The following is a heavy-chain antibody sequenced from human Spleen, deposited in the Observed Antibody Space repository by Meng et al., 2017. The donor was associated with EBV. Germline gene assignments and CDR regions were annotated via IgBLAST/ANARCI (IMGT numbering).Heavy chain of an antibody. CDR3: AKYHGLDY. Sequence: QVHLLQSGSELKKPGASVKVSCKTSGYTFTSYDMNWVRQAPGQGLEWMGWISGYNGDTNYAQKFQGRVTMTTDTSTSTAYMELRSLRSDDTAVYYCAKYHGLDYWGQGTLVTVSS. V-gene: IGHV1-18*01. D-gene: IGHD5-24*01. CDR1: GYTFTSYD. CDR2: ISGYNGDT. J-gene: IGHJ4*02.